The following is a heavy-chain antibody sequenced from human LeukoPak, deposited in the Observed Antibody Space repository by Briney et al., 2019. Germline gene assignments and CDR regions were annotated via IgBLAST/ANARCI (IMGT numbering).Heavy chain of an antibody. Sequence: GSLRLSCAASGFTFSSYWMSWVHQAPGKGLEWVANIKQDGSEKYYVDSVKGRFTISRDNAKNSLYLQMNSLRAEDTAVYYCARELPTYDSSGYYSGAYDIWGQGTMVTVSS. CDR2: IKQDGSEK. V-gene: IGHV3-7*03. CDR1: GFTFSSYW. CDR3: ARELPTYDSSGYYSGAYDI. D-gene: IGHD3-22*01. J-gene: IGHJ3*02.